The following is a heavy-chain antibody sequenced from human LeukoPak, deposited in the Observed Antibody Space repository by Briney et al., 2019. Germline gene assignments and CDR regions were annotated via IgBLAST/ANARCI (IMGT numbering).Heavy chain of an antibody. CDR1: GGTFSSYA. Sequence: ASVKVSCKASGGTFSSYAISWVRQAPGQGLEWMGGIIPIFGTANYAQKFQGRVTITTDESTSTAYMELSSLRSEDTAVYYCATDCSSTSCLPHVDPWGQGTLVTVSS. CDR3: ATDCSSTSCLPHVDP. D-gene: IGHD2-2*01. V-gene: IGHV1-69*05. J-gene: IGHJ5*02. CDR2: IIPIFGTA.